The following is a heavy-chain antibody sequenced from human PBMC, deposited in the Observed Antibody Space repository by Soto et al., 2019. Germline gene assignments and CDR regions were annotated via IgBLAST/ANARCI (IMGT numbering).Heavy chain of an antibody. CDR3: ARAGHWLFDY. V-gene: IGHV6-1*01. CDR1: GDSVSSKSAG. D-gene: IGHD6-19*01. J-gene: IGHJ4*02. CDR2: TYYRSKWYN. Sequence: TLSLTCAISGDSVSSKSAGWNWIRQSPSRGLEWLGRTYYRSKWYNEYAVSVKGRITINPDTSKNQFSLQLNSVTPEDTALYYCARAGHWLFDYWGQGALVTVSS.